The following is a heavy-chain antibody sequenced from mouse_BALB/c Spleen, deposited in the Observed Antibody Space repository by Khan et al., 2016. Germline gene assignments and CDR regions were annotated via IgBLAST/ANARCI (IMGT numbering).Heavy chain of an antibody. CDR1: GFNIKDTY. Sequence: LQQPGAELVKPGASVKLSCTASGFNIKDTYMHWVKQRPEQGLEWIGRIDPANGNTKYDPKFQGKATITADTSSNTAYLQLSSLTSEDTAVYYCARAYPYYAMDYWGQGTSVTVSS. CDR2: IDPANGNT. V-gene: IGHV14-3*02. J-gene: IGHJ4*01. CDR3: ARAYPYYAMDY.